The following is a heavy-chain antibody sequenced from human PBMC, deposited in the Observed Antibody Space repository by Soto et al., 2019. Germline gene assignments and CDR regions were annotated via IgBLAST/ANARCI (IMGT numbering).Heavy chain of an antibody. Sequence: QVKFVQSGAEVKKPGASVMISCKASGFTFSKFAIQGVRQALGQGPEWMGWINAGNGNTKYSQKFQDRFTIPRDTSANTAYMDLRSLTSEDTAVYFCARGIWVASSASYYFDNWGQGTQVTVSS. CDR3: ARGIWVASSASYYFDN. CDR1: GFTFSKFA. J-gene: IGHJ4*02. V-gene: IGHV1-3*01. D-gene: IGHD2-15*01. CDR2: INAGNGNT.